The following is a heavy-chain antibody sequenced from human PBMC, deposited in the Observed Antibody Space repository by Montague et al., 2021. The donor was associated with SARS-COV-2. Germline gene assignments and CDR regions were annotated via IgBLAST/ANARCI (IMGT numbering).Heavy chain of an antibody. CDR3: ARATYTSGWFQQFDY. D-gene: IGHD6-19*01. V-gene: IGHV4-39*02. J-gene: IGHJ4*02. CDR1: GGSISSSHYY. Sequence: SETLSLTCTVSGGSISSSHYYWGWIRQPPGKGLEWIGSIYYSGTTYYNPSLQSRVTISVDTSKKHFSLKLSAVTAADTAVYYCARATYTSGWFQQFDYWGQGTMVTVSS. CDR2: IYYSGTT.